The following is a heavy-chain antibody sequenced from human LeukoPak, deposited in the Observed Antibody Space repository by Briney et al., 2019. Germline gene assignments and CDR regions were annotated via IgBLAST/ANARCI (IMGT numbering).Heavy chain of an antibody. CDR2: INHSGST. D-gene: IGHD2-21*02. Sequence: SETLSLTCAVYIESFSGYYWTWIRQPPGKGLEWIGEINHSGSTNYNPSLKSRITISADTSKNQFSLKLSSVTAADTAVYYCARVRGDLSIDYWGQGNLVTVSS. J-gene: IGHJ4*02. CDR3: ARVRGDLSIDY. V-gene: IGHV4-34*01. CDR1: IESFSGYY.